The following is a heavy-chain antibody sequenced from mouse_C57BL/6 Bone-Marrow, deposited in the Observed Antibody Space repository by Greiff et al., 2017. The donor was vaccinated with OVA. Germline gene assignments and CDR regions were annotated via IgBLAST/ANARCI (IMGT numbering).Heavy chain of an antibody. Sequence: EVKLVESGAELVRPGASVKLSCTASGFNIKDDYMHWVKQRPEQGLEWIGWIDPENGDTEYASKFQGKATITADTSSNTAYLQLSSLTSEDTAVYYCTTSLYYWGQGTTLTVSS. J-gene: IGHJ2*01. CDR1: GFNIKDDY. CDR3: TTSLYY. V-gene: IGHV14-4*01. CDR2: IDPENGDT.